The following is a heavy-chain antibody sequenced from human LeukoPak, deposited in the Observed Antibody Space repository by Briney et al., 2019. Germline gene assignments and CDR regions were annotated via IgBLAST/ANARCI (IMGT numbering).Heavy chain of an antibody. V-gene: IGHV3-30*04. CDR2: ISYDGSNK. J-gene: IGHJ4*02. CDR1: GFTFSSYA. Sequence: PGGSLRLSCAASGFTFSSYAMHWLRQAPGKGLEWVAVISYDGSNKYYADSVKGRFTISRDNSKNTLYLQMNSLRAEDTAVYYCARQSHDYYDYWGQGTLVTVSS. CDR3: ARQSHDYYDY.